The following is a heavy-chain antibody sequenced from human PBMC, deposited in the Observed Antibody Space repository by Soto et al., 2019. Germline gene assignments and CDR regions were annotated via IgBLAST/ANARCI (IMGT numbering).Heavy chain of an antibody. V-gene: IGHV3-23*01. CDR1: GFPFSNYA. J-gene: IGHJ4*02. CDR2: ISGPGGRT. Sequence: GGSLRLSCEASGFPFSNYAMNWVRQVPGKGLEWVSGISGPGGRTYYADSVKGRFTISRDNSKNTLYLQMNSLRAEDTAVYYCAKDGPCSGILTGFLPEGRCFDQWGQGALVT. D-gene: IGHD3-9*01. CDR3: AKDGPCSGILTGFLPEGRCFDQ.